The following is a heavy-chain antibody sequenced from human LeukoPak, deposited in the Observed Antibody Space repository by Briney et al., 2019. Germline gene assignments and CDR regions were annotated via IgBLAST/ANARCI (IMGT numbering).Heavy chain of an antibody. CDR2: IYYSGST. J-gene: IGHJ4*02. V-gene: IGHV4-30-4*07. Sequence: PSETLSLTCAVSGGSISSGGYSWSWIRQPPGKGLEWIGYIYYSGSTYYNPSLKSRATISVDTSKNQFSLKLSFVTAADTAVYYCARKSYGAFFDYWGQGTLVTVSS. CDR3: ARKSYGAFFDY. D-gene: IGHD4-17*01. CDR1: GGSISSGGYS.